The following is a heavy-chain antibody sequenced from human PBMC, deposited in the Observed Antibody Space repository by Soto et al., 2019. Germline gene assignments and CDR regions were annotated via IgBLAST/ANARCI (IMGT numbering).Heavy chain of an antibody. CDR1: GEYFSANY. V-gene: IGHV4-34*01. D-gene: IGHD3-3*01. CDR3: ATGGLFSS. CDR2: INHAGTT. Sequence: QVQLQQWGAGLLKPSETLSLTCDISGEYFSANYWSWIRQTPGKGLEWLGEINHAGTTDYNPSVEDRIIISDDASKNQFSLKLTSVTAMDTAVYYCATGGLFSSWGQGTLVTVSS. J-gene: IGHJ5*02.